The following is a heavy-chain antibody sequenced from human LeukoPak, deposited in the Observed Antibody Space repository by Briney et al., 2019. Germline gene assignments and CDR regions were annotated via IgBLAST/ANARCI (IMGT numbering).Heavy chain of an antibody. V-gene: IGHV3-30-3*01. D-gene: IGHD3-22*01. CDR1: GFTFSSYA. J-gene: IGHJ4*02. CDR2: ISYDGSNK. Sequence: GRSLRLSCAASGFTFSSYAMHWVRQALGKGLEWVAVISYDGSNKYYADSVKGRFTISRDNSKNTLYLQMNSLRAEDTAVYYCARGLPITMIVVVITTPSFDYWGQGTLVTVSS. CDR3: ARGLPITMIVVVITTPSFDY.